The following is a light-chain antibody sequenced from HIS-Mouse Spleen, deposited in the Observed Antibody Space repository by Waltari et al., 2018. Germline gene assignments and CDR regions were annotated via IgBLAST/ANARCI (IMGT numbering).Light chain of an antibody. J-gene: IGLJ3*02. Sequence: QSALPQPASVSGSPGRSITFSCTGTRSDVGRYNLVPWYQQHPGKAPKLMIYEGSKRPSGVSNRFSGSKSGNTASLTISGLQAEDEADYYCCSYAGSSTWVFGGGTKLTVL. CDR3: CSYAGSSTWV. CDR2: EGS. V-gene: IGLV2-23*01. CDR1: RSDVGRYNL.